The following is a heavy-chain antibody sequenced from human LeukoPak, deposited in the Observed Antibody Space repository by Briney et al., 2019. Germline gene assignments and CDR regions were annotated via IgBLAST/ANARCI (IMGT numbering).Heavy chain of an antibody. V-gene: IGHV4-59*12. J-gene: IGHJ6*03. D-gene: IGHD3-10*01. CDR3: ARAKMVRGLYYYYYMDV. CDR1: GGSISSYY. CDR2: IYYSGSA. Sequence: SETLSLACTVSGGSISSYYWSWIRQPPGKGLEWIGYIYYSGSANYNPSLKSRVTMSVDTSKNQFSLKLSSVTAADTAVYYCARAKMVRGLYYYYYMDVWGKGTTVTISS.